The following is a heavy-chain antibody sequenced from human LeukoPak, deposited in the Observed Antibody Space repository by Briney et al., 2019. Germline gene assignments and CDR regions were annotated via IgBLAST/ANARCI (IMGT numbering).Heavy chain of an antibody. D-gene: IGHD5-18*01. CDR2: ISSSSSYI. J-gene: IGHJ4*02. Sequence: PGGSLRLSCAASGFTVSSNYMSWVRQAPGKGLEWVSSISSSSSYIYYADSVKGRFTISRDNAKNSLYLQMNSLRAEDTAVYYCARDPGYSYGHDYWGQGTLVTVSS. CDR3: ARDPGYSYGHDY. V-gene: IGHV3-21*01. CDR1: GFTVSSNY.